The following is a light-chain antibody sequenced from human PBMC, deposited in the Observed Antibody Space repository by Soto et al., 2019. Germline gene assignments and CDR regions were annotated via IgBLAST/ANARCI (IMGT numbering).Light chain of an antibody. J-gene: IGKJ4*01. CDR2: DTS. CDR3: QQYVSSPLT. Sequence: EIVLTQSPGTLSLSPGERATLSFRASQSVSSSSLAWYQQKPGQAPRLLIYDTSSRATGIPDRFSGSGSGTDFTLTISRLEPEDFAVYYCQQYVSSPLTFGGGTKVDIK. V-gene: IGKV3-20*01. CDR1: QSVSSSS.